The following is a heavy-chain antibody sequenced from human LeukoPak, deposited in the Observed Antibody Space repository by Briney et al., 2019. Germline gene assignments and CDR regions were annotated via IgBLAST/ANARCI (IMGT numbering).Heavy chain of an antibody. D-gene: IGHD6-13*01. CDR1: GFTFSSYA. CDR2: VSSNGGST. J-gene: IGHJ1*01. V-gene: IGHV3-64D*06. CDR3: VSDSSREYFQH. Sequence: GGSLRLSCSASGFTFSSYAMHWVRQAPGKGLEYVSAVSSNGGSTYYADSVEGRFTISRDNSKNTLYLQMSSLRAEDTAVYYCVSDSSREYFQHWGQGTLVTVSS.